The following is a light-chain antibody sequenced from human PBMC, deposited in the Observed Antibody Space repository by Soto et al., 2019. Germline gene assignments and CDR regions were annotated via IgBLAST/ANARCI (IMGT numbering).Light chain of an antibody. CDR3: QHYGDSSWT. V-gene: IGKV3-20*01. CDR2: GVS. Sequence: IVLTQSPVALSLSPGERATLSCRASQSVSSTLLTWYQQKPGQAPRLLIYGVSSRATGIPDRFSGSGSGTDFTLTISRLEPEDFAVYFCQHYGDSSWTFGQGTRVEIK. J-gene: IGKJ1*01. CDR1: QSVSSTL.